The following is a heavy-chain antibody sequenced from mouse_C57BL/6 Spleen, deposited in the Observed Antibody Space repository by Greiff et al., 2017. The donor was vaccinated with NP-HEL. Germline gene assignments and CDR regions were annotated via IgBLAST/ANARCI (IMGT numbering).Heavy chain of an antibody. CDR2: ISSGGSYT. Sequence: EVQRVESGGDLVKPGGSLKLSCAASGFTFSSYGMSWVRQTPDKRLEWVATISSGGSYTYYPDSVKGRFTISRDNAKNTLYLQMSSLKSEDTAMYYCARHGYYGSSYDYYAMDYWGQGTSVTVSS. J-gene: IGHJ4*01. D-gene: IGHD1-1*01. CDR3: ARHGYYGSSYDYYAMDY. V-gene: IGHV5-6*01. CDR1: GFTFSSYG.